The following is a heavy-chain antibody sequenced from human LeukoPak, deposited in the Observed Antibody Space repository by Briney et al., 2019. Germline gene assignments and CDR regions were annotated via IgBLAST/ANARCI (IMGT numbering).Heavy chain of an antibody. Sequence: GGSLRLSCSASGFTFSNYAMDWVRQAPGKGLEYVSAIGTNGISTYYADSVRDRFTISRDNPKNTLYLHMSSLRAEDTAVYYCARDRHFDLWGRGTLVTVSS. J-gene: IGHJ2*01. V-gene: IGHV3-64D*08. CDR3: ARDRHFDL. CDR1: GFTFSNYA. CDR2: IGTNGIST.